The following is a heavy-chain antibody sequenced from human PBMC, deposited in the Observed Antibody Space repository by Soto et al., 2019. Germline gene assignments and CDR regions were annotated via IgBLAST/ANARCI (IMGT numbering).Heavy chain of an antibody. CDR3: AGVVTTNGYYYYDGMDV. D-gene: IGHD3-22*01. V-gene: IGHV3-30-3*01. CDR2: ISYDGSNK. CDR1: GFTFSSYA. Sequence: QVQLVESGGGVVQPGRSLRLSCAASGFTFSSYAMHWVRQAPGKGLEWVAVISYDGSNKYYADSVKGRFTISRDNSKNTLYLQMNSLRAEDTAVYYCAGVVTTNGYYYYDGMDVWGQGTTVTVSS. J-gene: IGHJ6*02.